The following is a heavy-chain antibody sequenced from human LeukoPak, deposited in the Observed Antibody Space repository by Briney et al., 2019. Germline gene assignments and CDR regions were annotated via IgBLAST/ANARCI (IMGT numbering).Heavy chain of an antibody. CDR1: GFTFSSYW. CDR2: IYSGGST. J-gene: IGHJ6*04. V-gene: IGHV3-53*01. D-gene: IGHD2-15*01. CDR3: ARGYCSGGSCYFDYYYGMDV. Sequence: PGGSLRLSCAASGFTFSSYWMSWVRQAPGKGLEWVSVIYSGGSTYYADSVKGRFTISRDNSKNTLCLQMNSLRAEDTAVYYCARGYCSGGSCYFDYYYGMDVWGKGTTVTVSS.